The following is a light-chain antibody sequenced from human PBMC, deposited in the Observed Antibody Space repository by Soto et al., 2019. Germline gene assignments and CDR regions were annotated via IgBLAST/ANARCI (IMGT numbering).Light chain of an antibody. V-gene: IGKV3-20*01. J-gene: IGKJ1*01. CDR1: QSVRHNY. CDR3: QQYDRSWT. Sequence: EIGLTQSPGTLSLSPGERATLSCRASQSVRHNYLAWYQQKPGQSPTLLIYSASSRATGIPDRFSGSGSGKDFILTISRLEPEDFAVYYWQQYDRSWTFGQGTKVDIK. CDR2: SAS.